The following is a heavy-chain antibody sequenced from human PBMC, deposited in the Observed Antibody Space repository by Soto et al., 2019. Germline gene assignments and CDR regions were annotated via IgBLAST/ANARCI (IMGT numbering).Heavy chain of an antibody. CDR3: ARKIGAQGTSNWFDP. CDR1: GYTFTSYG. J-gene: IGHJ5*02. Sequence: ASVKGSCKASGYTFTSYGISWLRQAPGQGLEWMGWISAYNGNTNYAQKLQGRVTMTTDTSTSTAYMELRSLRSDDTAVYYCARKIGAQGTSNWFDPWGQGTLVTISS. V-gene: IGHV1-18*01. CDR2: ISAYNGNT. D-gene: IGHD1-7*01.